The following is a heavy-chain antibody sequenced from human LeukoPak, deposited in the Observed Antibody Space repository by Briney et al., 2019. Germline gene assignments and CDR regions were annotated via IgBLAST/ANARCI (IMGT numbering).Heavy chain of an antibody. CDR3: ATSVYSSGWHPFFDY. V-gene: IGHV4-39*02. D-gene: IGHD6-19*01. J-gene: IGHJ4*02. CDR1: GDSISNHNYF. CDR2: IHYIGST. Sequence: SETLSLTCTVSGDSISNHNYFWGWIRQPPGKGLEWIGSIHYIGSTYFNLSLKSRVTVSVDTSKNHFSLKLSSVTAADTGVYYCATSVYSSGWHPFFDYWGQGVPVIVSS.